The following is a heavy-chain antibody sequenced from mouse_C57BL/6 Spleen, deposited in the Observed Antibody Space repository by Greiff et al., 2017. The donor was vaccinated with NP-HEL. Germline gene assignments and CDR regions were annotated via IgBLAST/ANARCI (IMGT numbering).Heavy chain of an antibody. CDR1: GYSITSGYY. CDR2: ISYDGSN. J-gene: IGHJ2*01. CDR3: ARNDYGSRGYFDY. D-gene: IGHD1-1*01. V-gene: IGHV3-6*01. Sequence: EVKLQESGPGLVKPSQSLSLTCSVTGYSITSGYYWNWIRQFPGNKLEWMGYISYDGSNNYNPSLKNRISITRDTSKNQFFLKLNSVTTEDTATYYCARNDYGSRGYFDYWGQGTTLTVSS.